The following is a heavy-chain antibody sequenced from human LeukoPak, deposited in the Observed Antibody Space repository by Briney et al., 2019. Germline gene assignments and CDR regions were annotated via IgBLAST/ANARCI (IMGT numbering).Heavy chain of an antibody. V-gene: IGHV4-34*01. CDR3: ARLSSSWPPNWFDP. Sequence: GSLRLSCAASGFTFDDYGMSWIRQPPGKGLEWIGEINHSGSTNYNPSLKSRVTISVDTSKNQFSLKLSSVTAADTAVYYCARLSSSWPPNWFDPWGQGTLVTVSS. CDR2: INHSGST. D-gene: IGHD6-13*01. J-gene: IGHJ5*02. CDR1: GFTFDDYG.